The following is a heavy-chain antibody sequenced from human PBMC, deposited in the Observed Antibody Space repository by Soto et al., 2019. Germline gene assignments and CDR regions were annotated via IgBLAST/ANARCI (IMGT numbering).Heavy chain of an antibody. CDR3: ASSYYGSGNPKDYYYGMDV. V-gene: IGHV1-3*01. J-gene: IGHJ6*02. CDR2: INAGNGNT. D-gene: IGHD3-10*01. Sequence: QVQLVQSGAEVKKPGASVKVSCKASGYTFTSYAMHWVRQAPGQWLEWMGWINAGNGNTKYSQKFQGRVTITRDTSASTAYMELSSLRSEDTAVYYCASSYYGSGNPKDYYYGMDVWGQGTTVTVSS. CDR1: GYTFTSYA.